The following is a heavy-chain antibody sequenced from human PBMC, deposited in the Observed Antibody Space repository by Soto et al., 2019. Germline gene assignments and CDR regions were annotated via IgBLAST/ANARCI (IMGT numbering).Heavy chain of an antibody. CDR3: ARIGGGCSSTSCPAGDAFDI. D-gene: IGHD2-2*01. Sequence: GGSLRLSCAASGFTFSSYSINWVRQAPGKGLEWVSYISSSSSTIYYADSVEGRFTISRDNAKNSLYLQMNSLRAEDTAVYYCARIGGGCSSTSCPAGDAFDIWGQGTMVTVSS. CDR2: ISSSSSTI. V-gene: IGHV3-48*01. CDR1: GFTFSSYS. J-gene: IGHJ3*02.